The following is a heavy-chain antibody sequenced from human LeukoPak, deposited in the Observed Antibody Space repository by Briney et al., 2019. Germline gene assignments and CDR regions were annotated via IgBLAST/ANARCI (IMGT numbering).Heavy chain of an antibody. CDR1: GYTFTSYY. CDR2: MNPNSGNT. J-gene: IGHJ6*02. D-gene: IGHD6-13*01. Sequence: ASVKVSCKASGYTFTSYYMHWVRQAPGQGLEWMGWMNPNSGNTGYAQKFQGRVTMTRNTSISTAYMELSSLRSEDTAVYYCARGPYSSSWYPYYYCGMDVWGQGTTVTVSS. V-gene: IGHV1-8*02. CDR3: ARGPYSSSWYPYYYCGMDV.